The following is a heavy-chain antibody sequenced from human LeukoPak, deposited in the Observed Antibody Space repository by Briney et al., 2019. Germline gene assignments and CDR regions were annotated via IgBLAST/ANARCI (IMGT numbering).Heavy chain of an antibody. D-gene: IGHD4-17*01. CDR2: IYTSGST. V-gene: IGHV4-61*02. J-gene: IGHJ4*02. Sequence: KTSQTLSLTCTVSGGSISCGSYYWSWIRQPAWKGLEWIGRIYTSGSTNYNPSLKSRVTISVDTSKNQFSLKLSSVTAADTAVYYCARAFVTTSHGRHVFDDYWGQGTLVTVSS. CDR1: GGSISCGSYY. CDR3: ARAFVTTSHGRHVFDDY.